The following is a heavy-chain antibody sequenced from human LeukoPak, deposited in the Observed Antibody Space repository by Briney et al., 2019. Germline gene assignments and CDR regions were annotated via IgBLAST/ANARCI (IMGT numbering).Heavy chain of an antibody. Sequence: SQTLSLTCTVSGGSISSGDYYWSWIRQPPGKGLEWIGYIYYSGSTNYNPSLKSRVTISVDTSKNQFSLKLSSVTAADTAVYYCARGLAISPYHYYYMDVWGKGTTVTVSS. CDR2: IYYSGST. D-gene: IGHD3-3*01. CDR3: ARGLAISPYHYYYMDV. CDR1: GGSISSGDYY. V-gene: IGHV4-61*08. J-gene: IGHJ6*03.